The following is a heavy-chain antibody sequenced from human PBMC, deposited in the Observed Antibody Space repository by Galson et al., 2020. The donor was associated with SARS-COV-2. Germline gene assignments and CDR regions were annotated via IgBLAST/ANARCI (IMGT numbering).Heavy chain of an antibody. D-gene: IGHD1-26*01. Sequence: ASVKVSCRASGYTFTTYGISWVRQAPGQGLEWMGWISAYNGNTNYAQKFQGRVTMTTDTSTSTAYMELRSLRFDDTAMYYCARDGVVGAFGDWGQGTLVTVSS. V-gene: IGHV1-18*01. CDR3: ARDGVVGAFGD. CDR2: ISAYNGNT. CDR1: GYTFTTYG. J-gene: IGHJ4*02.